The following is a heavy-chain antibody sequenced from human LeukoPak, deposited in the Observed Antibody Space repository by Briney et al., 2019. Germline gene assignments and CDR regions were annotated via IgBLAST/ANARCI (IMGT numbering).Heavy chain of an antibody. CDR1: GYTFTNYY. J-gene: IGHJ6*03. CDR3: ARDGVFRFEVGDVYYYYMDV. CDR2: INPNSGDT. D-gene: IGHD2-21*02. V-gene: IGHV1-2*02. Sequence: GASVKVSCKASGYTFTNYYIHWVRQAPGQGLEWMGWINPNSGDTKYAQKFQGRVTMTRDTSNNTVYMDLTRLIFDDTAMYYCARDGVFRFEVGDVYYYYMDVWGKGTTVIISS.